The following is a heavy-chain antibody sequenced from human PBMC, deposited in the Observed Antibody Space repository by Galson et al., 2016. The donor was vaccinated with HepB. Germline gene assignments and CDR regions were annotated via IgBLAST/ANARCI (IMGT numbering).Heavy chain of an antibody. CDR2: INTNTGNP. Sequence: SVKVSCKASGYTFSSHVMNWVRQAPGQGPEWMGWINTNTGNPTYAQGFTGRFVFSLETSVSTAYPQTSSLKAEDTAIYYCSRRTIVVVPTTTGILFDYWGQGTLVTVSS. V-gene: IGHV7-4-1*02. CDR1: GYTFSSHV. J-gene: IGHJ4*02. CDR3: SRRTIVVVPTTTGILFDY. D-gene: IGHD2-2*01.